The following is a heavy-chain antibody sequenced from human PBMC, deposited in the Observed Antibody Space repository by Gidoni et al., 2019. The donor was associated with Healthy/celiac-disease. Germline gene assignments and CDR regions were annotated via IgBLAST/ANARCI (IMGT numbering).Heavy chain of an antibody. CDR3: ARDPAPDTAMADDAFDI. Sequence: QVQLVQSGAEVKKPVASVKVSCKASGSTFTSYGISWVRQAPGQGLEWMGWISAYNGNTNYAQKLQGRVTMTTDTFTSTAYMELRSLRSDDTAVYYCARDPAPDTAMADDAFDIWGQGTMVTVSS. D-gene: IGHD5-18*01. CDR2: ISAYNGNT. J-gene: IGHJ3*02. CDR1: GSTFTSYG. V-gene: IGHV1-18*04.